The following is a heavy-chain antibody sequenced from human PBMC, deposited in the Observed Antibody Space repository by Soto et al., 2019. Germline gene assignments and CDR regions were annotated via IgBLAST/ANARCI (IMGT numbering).Heavy chain of an antibody. Sequence: PGGSLRLSCAASGFTFGSDAMGWLRQAPGTGPEWVAFVDGSGGDTSYADSVKGRFTISRDNSKNTLYLQMNSLRAEDTAVYYCAKDRATARFDYCGQGTLVTVSS. V-gene: IGHV3-23*01. J-gene: IGHJ4*02. D-gene: IGHD5-12*01. CDR2: VDGSGGDT. CDR1: GFTFGSDA. CDR3: AKDRATARFDY.